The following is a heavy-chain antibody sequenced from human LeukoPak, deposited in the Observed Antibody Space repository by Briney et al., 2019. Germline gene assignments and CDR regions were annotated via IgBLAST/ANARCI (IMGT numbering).Heavy chain of an antibody. CDR3: ARRNIAVAGYWYFDL. V-gene: IGHV4-39*01. CDR2: IYYSGST. J-gene: IGHJ2*01. Sequence: SETLSLTCTVSGGSISSSSYYWGWFRQPAGKGLEWIGSIYYSGSTYYNPSLKSRVTISVDTSKNQFSLNLSSVTAADTAVYYCARRNIAVAGYWYFDLLGRGTLLTVSS. D-gene: IGHD6-19*01. CDR1: GGSISSSSYY.